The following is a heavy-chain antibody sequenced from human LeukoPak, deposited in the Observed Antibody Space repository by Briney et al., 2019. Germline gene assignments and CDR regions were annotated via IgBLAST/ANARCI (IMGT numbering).Heavy chain of an antibody. J-gene: IGHJ1*01. Sequence: GGSLRLSCAASGFTFGSYWMSWVRQAPGKRLDWVATIKEDGSDKYYVDSVKGRFTISRDNAKNSLFLQMNSLRAEDTAVYYCARDDWSRGPLDNWGQGTLGTVSS. CDR3: ARDDWSRGPLDN. CDR2: IKEDGSDK. D-gene: IGHD3-9*01. V-gene: IGHV3-7*04. CDR1: GFTFGSYW.